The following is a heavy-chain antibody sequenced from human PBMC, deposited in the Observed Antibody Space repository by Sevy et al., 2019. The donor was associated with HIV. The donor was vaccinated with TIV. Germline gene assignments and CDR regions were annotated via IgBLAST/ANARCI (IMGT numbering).Heavy chain of an antibody. D-gene: IGHD3-10*01. CDR3: ARGGRLLWSRESTIPLDY. J-gene: IGHJ4*01. CDR1: GFTFSSYW. V-gene: IGHV3-7*01. CDR2: IMQDGSEI. Sequence: GGSLRLSCAASGFTFSSYWMNWVRQAPGKGLEWVANIMQDGSEIYYVDSVKGRFTISRDNAKNSLYLQMNSLRAEDTAVYYCARGGRLLWSRESTIPLDYWGQGTRVTVSS.